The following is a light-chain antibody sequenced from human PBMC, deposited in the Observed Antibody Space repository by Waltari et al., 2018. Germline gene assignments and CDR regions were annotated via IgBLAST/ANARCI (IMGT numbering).Light chain of an antibody. CDR2: EGS. CDR3: CSYAGSSTLV. V-gene: IGLV2-23*01. J-gene: IGLJ2*01. Sequence: QSALTQPASVSGSPGQSITISCTGTSSDVGSYNLVSWYQQHPGKAPKLMIYEGSKRPSCVSNRFSRSKSGTTASLAISGLQAEDEADYYCCSYAGSSTLVFGGGTKLTVL. CDR1: SSDVGSYNL.